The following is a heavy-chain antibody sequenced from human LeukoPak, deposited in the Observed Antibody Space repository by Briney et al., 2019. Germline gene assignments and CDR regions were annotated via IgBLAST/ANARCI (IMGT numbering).Heavy chain of an antibody. CDR3: AKAVGATRATFFDY. J-gene: IGHJ4*02. Sequence: PGGSLRLSCAASGFTFGSYAMSWVRQAPGKGLEWVSTISGSGGSPYYADSVKGRFTISRDNSKNTLYLQMNSLRAEDTAVYYCAKAVGATRATFFDYWGQGTLVTVSS. D-gene: IGHD1-26*01. V-gene: IGHV3-23*01. CDR2: ISGSGGSP. CDR1: GFTFGSYA.